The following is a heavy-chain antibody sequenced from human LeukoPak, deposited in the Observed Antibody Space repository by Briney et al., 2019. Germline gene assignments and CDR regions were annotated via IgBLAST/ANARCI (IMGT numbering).Heavy chain of an antibody. V-gene: IGHV1-18*01. Sequence: ASVKVSCKASGYTFTSYGISWVRQAPGQGLEWMGWISAYNGNTNYAQKFQGRVTISVDTSKNQFSLKLSSVTAADTAVYYCASRHDCSGGSCYLGPDKTYYYYGMDVWGQGTTVTVSS. CDR2: ISAYNGNT. D-gene: IGHD2-15*01. J-gene: IGHJ6*02. CDR1: GYTFTSYG. CDR3: ASRHDCSGGSCYLGPDKTYYYYGMDV.